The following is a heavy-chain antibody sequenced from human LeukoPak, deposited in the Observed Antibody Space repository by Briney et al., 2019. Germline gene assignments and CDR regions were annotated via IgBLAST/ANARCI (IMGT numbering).Heavy chain of an antibody. Sequence: ASVKVSCKASGYTFTSYGISWVRQAPGQGLEWMGWISAYNGNTNYAQKLQGRVTMTTDTSTSTAYMELRSLRSDDTGVYYCARNPYCSSTSCYSYYYYMDVWGKGTTVTVSS. J-gene: IGHJ6*03. CDR3: ARNPYCSSTSCYSYYYYMDV. CDR1: GYTFTSYG. V-gene: IGHV1-18*01. CDR2: ISAYNGNT. D-gene: IGHD2-2*01.